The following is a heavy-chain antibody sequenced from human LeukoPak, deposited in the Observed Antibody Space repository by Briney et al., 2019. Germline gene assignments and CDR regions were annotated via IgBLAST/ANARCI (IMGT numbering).Heavy chain of an antibody. CDR1: GGSISSSSHY. CDR2: IHYSGST. V-gene: IGHV4-39*01. Sequence: SETLSFTCTVSGGSISSSSHYWAWIRQPPGKGLEWIGSIHYSGSTFYSPSLKSRVTISVDTSKNQFSLILTSVTASDTAVYYCAREEASVGDYWGQGILVTVSS. CDR3: AREEASVGDY. J-gene: IGHJ4*02. D-gene: IGHD2-21*01.